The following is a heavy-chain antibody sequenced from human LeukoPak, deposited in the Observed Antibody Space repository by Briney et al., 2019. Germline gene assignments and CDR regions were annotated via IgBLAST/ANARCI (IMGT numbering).Heavy chain of an antibody. D-gene: IGHD6-13*01. J-gene: IGHJ4*02. CDR3: ARDQPRSSWYYFDY. CDR2: IYHSGST. Sequence: SGTLSLTCAVSGGSISSSNWWSWVRQPPGKGLEWIGEIYHSGSTNYNPSLKSRVTISEDKSKNQFSLKLSSVTAADTAVYYCARDQPRSSWYYFDYWGQGTLVTVSS. V-gene: IGHV4-4*02. CDR1: GGSISSSNW.